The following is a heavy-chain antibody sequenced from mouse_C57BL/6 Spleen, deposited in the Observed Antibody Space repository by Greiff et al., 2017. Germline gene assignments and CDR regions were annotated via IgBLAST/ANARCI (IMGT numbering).Heavy chain of an antibody. V-gene: IGHV1-26*01. CDR3: ARRRGGFWYFDV. CDR1: GYTFTDYY. Sequence: VQLQQSGPELVKPGASVKISCKASGYTFTDYYMNWVKQSHGKSLEWIGDINPNNGGTSYNQKFKGKATLTVDKSSSTAYMEFSSLTSEDSAVYYCARRRGGFWYFDVWGTGTTVTVSS. J-gene: IGHJ1*03. CDR2: INPNNGGT.